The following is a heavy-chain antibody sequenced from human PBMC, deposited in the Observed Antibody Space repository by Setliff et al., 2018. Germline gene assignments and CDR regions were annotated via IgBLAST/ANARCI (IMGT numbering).Heavy chain of an antibody. CDR3: ANCRRSARCYDPDS. J-gene: IGHJ4*02. CDR1: GFTFSNYA. D-gene: IGHD2-2*01. V-gene: IGHV3-23*01. CDR2: ISDSGAAT. Sequence: GSLRLSCAASGFTFSNYAMSWVRQAPGKGLEWVSAISDSGAATYYADSVKGRFTISRDASKNMLYLQMNSLRAEDTALYYCANCRRSARCYDPDSWGQGTLVTVSS.